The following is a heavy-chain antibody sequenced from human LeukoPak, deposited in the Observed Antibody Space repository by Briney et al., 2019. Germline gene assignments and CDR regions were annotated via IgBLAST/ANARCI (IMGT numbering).Heavy chain of an antibody. CDR2: IYSGGST. CDR3: ARVASSGDYEIEYFDY. CDR1: GFTFTSYS. V-gene: IGHV3-53*01. Sequence: GGSLRLSCAASGFTFTSYSMNWVRQAPGKGLEWVSVIYSGGSTYYADSVKGRFTISRDNSKNTLYLQMNSLRAEDTAVYYCARVASSGDYEIEYFDYWGQGTLVTVSS. J-gene: IGHJ4*02. D-gene: IGHD4-17*01.